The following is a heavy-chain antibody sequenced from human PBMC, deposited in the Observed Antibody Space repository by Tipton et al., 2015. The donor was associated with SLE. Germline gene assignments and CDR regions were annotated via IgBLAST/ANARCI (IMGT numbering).Heavy chain of an antibody. V-gene: IGHV3-66*01. D-gene: IGHD6-19*01. J-gene: IGHJ4*02. Sequence: SGVTISSNFMSWVRQAPGKGLEWVSVFFGADSTYYADSVKGRFIVSRDSSKNTLFLQMNGLRAEDTAVYYCARGPVSGRRYFDFWGQGTLVTVSS. CDR3: ARGPVSGRRYFDF. CDR2: FFGADST. CDR1: GVTISSNF.